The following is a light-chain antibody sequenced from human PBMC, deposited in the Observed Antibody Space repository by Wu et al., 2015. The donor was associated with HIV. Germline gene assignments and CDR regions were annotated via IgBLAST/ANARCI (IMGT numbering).Light chain of an antibody. CDR2: GSS. V-gene: IGKV3-11*01. CDR3: QQRSNWPWT. J-gene: IGKJ1*01. CDR1: QSVSSH. Sequence: EIVLTQSPATLSLSPGERATLSCRASQSVSSHLAWYQHKPGQAPRLLIYGSSNRATGVPVKFSGSGSGTDFTLTINSLGPEDFAVYYCQQRSNWPWTFGQGTKVEMK.